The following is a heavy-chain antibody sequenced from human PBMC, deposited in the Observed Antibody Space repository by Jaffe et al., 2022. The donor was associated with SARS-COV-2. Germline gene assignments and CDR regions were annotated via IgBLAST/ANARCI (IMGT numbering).Heavy chain of an antibody. CDR1: GFTFSSYG. CDR2: IWYDGSNK. Sequence: QVQLVESGGGVVQPGRSLRLSCAASGFTFSSYGMHWVRQAPGKGLEWVAVIWYDGSNKYYADSVKGRFTISRDNSKNTLYLQMNSLRAEDTAVYYCARAGIAVAGGNFDYWGQGTLVTVSS. D-gene: IGHD6-19*01. J-gene: IGHJ4*02. V-gene: IGHV3-33*01. CDR3: ARAGIAVAGGNFDY.